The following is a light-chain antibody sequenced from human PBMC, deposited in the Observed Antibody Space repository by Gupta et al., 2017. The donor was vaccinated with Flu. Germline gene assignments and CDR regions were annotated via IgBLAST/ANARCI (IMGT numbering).Light chain of an antibody. J-gene: IGLJ3*02. CDR3: CSNAGSNTWV. CDR1: SSDVGSYDL. Sequence: SITISCTGTSSDVGSYDLVSWYQHYPGKAHKVLIYEDKERPAGLASRFSGSKSGNTASLTISGLQAEDEADYYCCSNAGSNTWVFGGGTKLTVL. V-gene: IGLV2-23*01. CDR2: EDK.